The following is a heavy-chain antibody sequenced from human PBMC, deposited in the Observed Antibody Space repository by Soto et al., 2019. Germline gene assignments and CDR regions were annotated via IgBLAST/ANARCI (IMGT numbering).Heavy chain of an antibody. CDR3: ATVRYCSSTSCPN. Sequence: PGGSLRLSCAASGFTFSSYAMSWFRQAPGKGLEWVSAISGSGGSTYYADSVKGRFTISRDNSKNTLYLQMNSLRAEDTAVYYCATVRYCSSTSCPNWGQGTLVTVSS. CDR2: ISGSGGST. V-gene: IGHV3-23*01. J-gene: IGHJ4*02. CDR1: GFTFSSYA. D-gene: IGHD2-2*01.